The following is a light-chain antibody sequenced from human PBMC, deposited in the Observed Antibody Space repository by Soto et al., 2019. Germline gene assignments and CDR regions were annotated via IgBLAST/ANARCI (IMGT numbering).Light chain of an antibody. CDR1: QSVRSSH. Sequence: EIVLTQSPGTLSLSPGERATLSCRTSQSVRSSHLAWYQQKPGQAPRLLIYGASSRATGIPDRFSGSGSGTDFTLTISRLEPEDFAVYYCQQRSNWPRTFGQGTKVDIK. J-gene: IGKJ1*01. CDR3: QQRSNWPRT. V-gene: IGKV3D-20*02. CDR2: GAS.